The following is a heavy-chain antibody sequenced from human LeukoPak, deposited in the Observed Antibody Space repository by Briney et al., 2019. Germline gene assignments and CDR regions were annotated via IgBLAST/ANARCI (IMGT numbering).Heavy chain of an antibody. CDR2: IRSKAYGGTT. CDR1: GFTFGDYA. D-gene: IGHD3-10*01. V-gene: IGHV3-49*03. J-gene: IGHJ4*02. Sequence: GGSLRLSCTASGFTFGDYAMSWFRQAPGKGLEWVGFIRSKAYGGTTEYAASVKGRFTISRDDSKSIAYLQMNSLKTEDTAVYYCTRDQTRWFGELLRNFAYWGQGTLVTVSS. CDR3: TRDQTRWFGELLRNFAY.